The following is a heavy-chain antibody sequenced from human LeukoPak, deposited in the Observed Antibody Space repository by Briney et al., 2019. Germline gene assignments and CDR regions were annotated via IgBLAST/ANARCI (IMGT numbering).Heavy chain of an antibody. D-gene: IGHD4-17*01. J-gene: IGHJ4*02. V-gene: IGHV3-9*01. CDR3: ARDRDDYGDSDY. CDR1: GFSFDDYA. Sequence: GGSLRLSCAASGFSFDDYAMHWVRQAPGKGLEWVSGISWNSGSIGYADSVKGRFTISRDNAKNSLYLQMNSLRAEDTAVYYCARDRDDYGDSDYWGQGTLVTVSS. CDR2: ISWNSGSI.